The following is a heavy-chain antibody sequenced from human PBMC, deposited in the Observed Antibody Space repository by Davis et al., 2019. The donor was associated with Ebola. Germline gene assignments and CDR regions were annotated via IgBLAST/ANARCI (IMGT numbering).Heavy chain of an antibody. D-gene: IGHD6-19*01. V-gene: IGHV4-59*08. CDR3: ARLSGWYVGLFDY. J-gene: IGHJ4*02. CDR2: IYYSGST. Sequence: SETLSLTCTVSGGSISSYYWSWIRQPPGKGLEWIGYIYYSGSTNYNPSLKSRVTISVDTSKNQFSLKLSSVTAADTAVYYCARLSGWYVGLFDYWGQGTLVTVSS. CDR1: GGSISSYY.